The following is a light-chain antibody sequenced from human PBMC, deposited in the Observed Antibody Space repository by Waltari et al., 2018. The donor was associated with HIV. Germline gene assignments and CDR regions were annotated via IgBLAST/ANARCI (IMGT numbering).Light chain of an antibody. Sequence: QSVLTQPPSVSAAPGQRVTISCSGSNNYVSWYQQFPGAAPKLLIHENNKRPSGIPDRFSGSQSGTSATLDITGLQTGDEAEYFCAACADSMGMAFGGGTKLTVL. CDR3: AACADSMGMA. CDR1: NNY. V-gene: IGLV1-51*02. J-gene: IGLJ2*01. CDR2: ENN.